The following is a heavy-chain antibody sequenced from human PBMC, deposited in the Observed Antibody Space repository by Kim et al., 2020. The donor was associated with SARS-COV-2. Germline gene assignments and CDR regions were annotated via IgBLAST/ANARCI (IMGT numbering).Heavy chain of an antibody. D-gene: IGHD3-22*01. CDR2: ISAYNGNT. CDR1: GYTFTSYG. Sequence: ASVKVSCKASGYTFTSYGISWVRQAPGQGLEWMGWISAYNGNTNYAQKLQGRVTMTTDTSTSTAYMELRSLRSDDTAVYYCARDPYYYDSSGYYMDRGYYFDYWGQGTLVTVSS. V-gene: IGHV1-18*01. CDR3: ARDPYYYDSSGYYMDRGYYFDY. J-gene: IGHJ4*02.